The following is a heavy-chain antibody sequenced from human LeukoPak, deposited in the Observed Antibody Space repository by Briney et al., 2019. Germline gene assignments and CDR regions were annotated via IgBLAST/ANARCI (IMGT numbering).Heavy chain of an antibody. V-gene: IGHV3-48*01. CDR3: ARDPRIDY. CDR2: ISSSSSSI. Sequence: GGSLRPSCAASGFTFSHYSMNWVRQAPGKGLEWVSYISSSSSSIYYADSVKGRFTISRDNAKNSLNLQMNSLRAEDTAVYFCARDPRIDYWGQGTLVTVSS. CDR1: GFTFSHYS. J-gene: IGHJ4*02.